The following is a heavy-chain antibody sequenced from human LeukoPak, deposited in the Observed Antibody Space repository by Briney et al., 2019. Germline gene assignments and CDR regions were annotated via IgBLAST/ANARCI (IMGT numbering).Heavy chain of an antibody. CDR2: ISNSGSII. V-gene: IGHV3-48*03. D-gene: IGHD3-16*01. CDR1: GFTFSSYE. J-gene: IGHJ3*02. CDR3: ARDPQGAAFDI. Sequence: GGSPRLSCAASGFTFSSYEMNWVRQAPGKGLEWVSYISNSGSIIYYADSVKGRFTISRDNAKNSLYLQMNSLRAEDTAVYYCARDPQGAAFDIWGQGTMVTVSS.